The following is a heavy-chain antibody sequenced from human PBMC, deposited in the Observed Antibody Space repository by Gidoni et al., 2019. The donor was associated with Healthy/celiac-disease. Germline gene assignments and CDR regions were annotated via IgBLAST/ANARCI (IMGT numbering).Heavy chain of an antibody. J-gene: IGHJ5*02. D-gene: IGHD1-26*01. CDR1: GFTFSSYW. Sequence: EVQLVESGGGLVQPGGSLRLSCAASGFTFSSYWMHWVRQAPGKGLVWVSRINSDGSSTSYADSVKGRFTISRDNAKNTLYLQMNSLRAEDTAVYYCAREVGATGWFDPWGQGTLVTVSS. CDR3: AREVGATGWFDP. V-gene: IGHV3-74*01. CDR2: INSDGSST.